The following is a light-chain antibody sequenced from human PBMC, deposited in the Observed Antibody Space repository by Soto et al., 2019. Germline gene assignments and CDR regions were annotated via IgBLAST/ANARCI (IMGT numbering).Light chain of an antibody. CDR2: EVN. CDR3: SSYAGSNTDV. Sequence: QSALTQPPSASGSPGQSVTISCTGTSSDVGGYNYVSWYQQHPDKAPKVMIYEVNKRPSGVPDRFSGSKSGNTASLTVSGLQAEDEADYYCSSYAGSNTDVFGTGTKLTVL. V-gene: IGLV2-8*01. CDR1: SSDVGGYNY. J-gene: IGLJ1*01.